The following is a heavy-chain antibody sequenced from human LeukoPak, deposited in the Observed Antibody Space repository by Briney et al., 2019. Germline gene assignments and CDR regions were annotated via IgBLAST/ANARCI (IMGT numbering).Heavy chain of an antibody. V-gene: IGHV3-21*04. CDR1: RFTFSSYS. CDR3: AKDMTRFGNYYFDY. J-gene: IGHJ4*02. D-gene: IGHD3-10*01. CDR2: ISSSGSYI. Sequence: GGSLRLSCAASRFTFSSYSMNWVRQAPGKGLEWVSSISSSGSYIYYADSVKGRFTISRDNAKNSLYLQMNSLRAEDTALYYCAKDMTRFGNYYFDYWGQGTLVTVSS.